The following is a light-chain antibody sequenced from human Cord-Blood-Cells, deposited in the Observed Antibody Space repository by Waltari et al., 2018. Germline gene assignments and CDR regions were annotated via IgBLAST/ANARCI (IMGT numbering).Light chain of an antibody. CDR3: QQYGSSPIT. V-gene: IGKV3-20*01. CDR1: QSVSSSF. CDR2: GAS. J-gene: IGKJ5*01. Sequence: EIVLTQSPGTLYLSTGERATFSCKASQSVSSSFLAWYKQQPCQAHRLLIYGASSRDTGIPDRFSGSGSGTDFTLTISRLEPEDFAVYYCQQYGSSPITFGQGTRLEIK.